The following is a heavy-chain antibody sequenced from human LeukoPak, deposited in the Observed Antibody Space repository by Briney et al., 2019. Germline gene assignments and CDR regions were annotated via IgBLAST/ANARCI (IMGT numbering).Heavy chain of an antibody. CDR1: GGSISSSNW. D-gene: IGHD3-3*01. Sequence: SETLSLTCAVSGGSISSSNWWSWVRQPPGKGLEWIGEIYHSGSTNYNPSLKSRVTISVDKSKNQFSLKLSSVTAADTAVYYCARDRRAIFDALLSITQRRGSTRKQELDYWGQGTLVTVSS. V-gene: IGHV4-4*02. CDR2: IYHSGST. J-gene: IGHJ4*02. CDR3: ARDRRAIFDALLSITQRRGSTRKQELDY.